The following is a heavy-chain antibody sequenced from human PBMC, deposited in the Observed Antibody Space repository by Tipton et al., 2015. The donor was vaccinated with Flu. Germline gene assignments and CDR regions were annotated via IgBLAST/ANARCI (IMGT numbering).Heavy chain of an antibody. CDR1: GGSISSYY. Sequence: TLSLTCTVSGGSISSYYWSWIRQPPGKGLEWIGYIYYSGSTNYNPSLKSRVTISVDTSKNQFSLKLSSVTAADTAVYYCARGAYSSSWPVPDYYYGMDVWGQGTTVTVSS. V-gene: IGHV4-59*08. D-gene: IGHD6-13*01. CDR2: IYYSGST. J-gene: IGHJ6*02. CDR3: ARGAYSSSWPVPDYYYGMDV.